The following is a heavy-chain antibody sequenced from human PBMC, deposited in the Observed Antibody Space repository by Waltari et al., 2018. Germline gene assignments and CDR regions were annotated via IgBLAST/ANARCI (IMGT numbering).Heavy chain of an antibody. Sequence: QVQLQESGPGLVKPSETLSLTCAVSGYSISSGYYWGWIRKPPGKGLEWIGSIYHSGSTYYNPSLKSRVTISVDTSKNQFSLKLSSVTAADTAVYYCARHTGRAAGTLSDYWGQGTLVTVSS. J-gene: IGHJ4*02. CDR1: GYSISSGYY. V-gene: IGHV4-38-2*01. CDR3: ARHTGRAAGTLSDY. D-gene: IGHD6-13*01. CDR2: IYHSGST.